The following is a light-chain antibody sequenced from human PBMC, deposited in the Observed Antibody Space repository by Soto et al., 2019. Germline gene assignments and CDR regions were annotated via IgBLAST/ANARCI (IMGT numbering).Light chain of an antibody. CDR2: GTS. Sequence: EVVLTQSPGTLSLSPGERATLSCRASRNINGNYLGWYQLKRGQAPRLLIYGTSTWATGIPDRFSGSGSATDFTLTISRLEPEDFAVYYCQQYGSSPWPFGQGTKVEIK. CDR1: RNINGNY. J-gene: IGKJ1*01. CDR3: QQYGSSPWP. V-gene: IGKV3-20*01.